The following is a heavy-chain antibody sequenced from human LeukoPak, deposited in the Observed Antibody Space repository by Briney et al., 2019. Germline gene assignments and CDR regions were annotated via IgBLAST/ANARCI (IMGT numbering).Heavy chain of an antibody. CDR3: ARHIGGGIEDMDV. CDR1: GGSIGTYY. CDR2: IYVTGST. Sequence: SETLSLTCIVSGGSIGTYYWSWIRQSPGKGLEWIGYIYVTGSTRYNPYLQSRVTISVDTSRNQFFLKMSSVTAADTAVYYCARHIGGGIEDMDVLGTGTKVTVSS. V-gene: IGHV4-59*08. D-gene: IGHD3-16*02. J-gene: IGHJ6*03.